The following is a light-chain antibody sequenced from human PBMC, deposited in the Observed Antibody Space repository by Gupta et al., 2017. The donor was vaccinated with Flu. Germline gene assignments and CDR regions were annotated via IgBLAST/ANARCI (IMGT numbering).Light chain of an antibody. J-gene: IGKJ1*01. CDR3: QRSYNAPRT. CDR2: SAS. CDR1: QGIVSY. Sequence: DIQLTQSPFSLSASVGDRVTITCRVSQGIVSYLNCYRQKPGKVPKLLIYSASNLQSGVPSRFSGSGSGTNFTLTISSLQPEDVATNYGQRSYNAPRTFGQGTKVETK. V-gene: IGKV1-27*01.